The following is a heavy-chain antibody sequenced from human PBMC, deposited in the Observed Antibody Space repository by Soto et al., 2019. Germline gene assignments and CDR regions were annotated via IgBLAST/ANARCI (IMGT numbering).Heavy chain of an antibody. V-gene: IGHV3-23*01. Sequence: EVQLLESGGGLVQPGGSLRLSCAASGFTFSSYAMSWVRQAPGKGLEWVSAISGSGGSTYYADSVKGRFTISRDNSKNTLYLQMNSLRAEDTAVYYCAKAPIMITFGGVIVGSYFDYWGQGTLVTVPS. CDR2: ISGSGGST. CDR3: AKAPIMITFGGVIVGSYFDY. D-gene: IGHD3-16*02. J-gene: IGHJ4*02. CDR1: GFTFSSYA.